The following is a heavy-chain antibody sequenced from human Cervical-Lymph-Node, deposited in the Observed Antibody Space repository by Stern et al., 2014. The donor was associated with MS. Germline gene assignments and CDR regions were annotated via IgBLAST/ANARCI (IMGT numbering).Heavy chain of an antibody. J-gene: IGHJ5*02. V-gene: IGHV1-18*04. CDR1: GYIFTNYG. Sequence: QVQLVQSGPEVKKPGASVKVSCEASGYIFTNYGISWVRQAPGQGLEWMGWISTYNGNTHYAQNLQGRLSMTADTSTSTVYMELRSLRSDDTAVYYCARDVVTLIANWFDPWGQGTLVTVSS. CDR2: ISTYNGNT. D-gene: IGHD2-21*02. CDR3: ARDVVTLIANWFDP.